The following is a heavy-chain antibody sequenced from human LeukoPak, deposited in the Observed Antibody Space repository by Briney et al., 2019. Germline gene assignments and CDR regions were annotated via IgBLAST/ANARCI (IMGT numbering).Heavy chain of an antibody. CDR3: AHISSSTSCCHFDY. D-gene: IGHD2-2*01. CDR2: IYWDDDK. V-gene: IGHV2-5*02. Sequence: SGPTLVKPTQTLTLTCTFSGFSLSTSGVGVGWIRQPPGKALEWLALIYWDDDKRYSPSLKCRLTITKDTSKNQVVLTMTNMDPVDTATYYCAHISSSTSCCHFDYWGQGTLVTVSS. CDR1: GFSLSTSGVG. J-gene: IGHJ4*02.